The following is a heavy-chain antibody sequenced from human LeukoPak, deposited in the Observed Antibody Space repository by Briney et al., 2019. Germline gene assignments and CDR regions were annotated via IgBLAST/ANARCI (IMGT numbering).Heavy chain of an antibody. CDR1: GGSFSGYY. Sequence: SETLSLTCAVYGGSFSGYYWSWIRQPPGKGLEWIGEINRSGSTNYNPSLKSRVTISVDTSKNQFSLKLSSVTAADTAVYYCARVYGSYSYYFDYWGQGTLVTVSS. D-gene: IGHD1-26*01. J-gene: IGHJ4*02. V-gene: IGHV4-34*01. CDR3: ARVYGSYSYYFDY. CDR2: INRSGST.